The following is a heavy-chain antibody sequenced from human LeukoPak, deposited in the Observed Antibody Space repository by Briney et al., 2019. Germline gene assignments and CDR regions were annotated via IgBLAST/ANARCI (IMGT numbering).Heavy chain of an antibody. D-gene: IGHD3-9*01. CDR1: GYTFTTYA. CDR2: INAGNGNT. Sequence: ASVKVSCKASGYTFTTYAMHWVRQAPGQRLEWMGWINAGNGNTKYSQKFQGRDTITRDTSASTAYMELSSLRSEDTAVYYCARVGGPYYDILTGYYIDHGDIDYWGQGTLVTVSS. CDR3: ARVGGPYYDILTGYYIDHGDIDY. V-gene: IGHV1-3*01. J-gene: IGHJ4*02.